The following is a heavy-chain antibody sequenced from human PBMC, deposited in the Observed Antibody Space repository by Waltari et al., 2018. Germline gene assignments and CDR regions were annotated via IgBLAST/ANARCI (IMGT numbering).Heavy chain of an antibody. Sequence: QVQLVESGGGVVQPGRSLRLPCSASGFTFSSYAMHWVRQAPGKGLEWVAVISHDGSNKYYADSVKGRFTVSRDNSKNTLYLQMNSLRAEDTAVYYCAREVVTHFDYWGQGTLVTVSS. V-gene: IGHV3-30-3*01. CDR1: GFTFSSYA. CDR2: ISHDGSNK. D-gene: IGHD2-21*02. J-gene: IGHJ4*02. CDR3: AREVVTHFDY.